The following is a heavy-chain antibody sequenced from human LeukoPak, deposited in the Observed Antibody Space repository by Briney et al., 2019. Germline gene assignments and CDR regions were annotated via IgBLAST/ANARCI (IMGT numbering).Heavy chain of an antibody. J-gene: IGHJ3*02. V-gene: IGHV3-23*01. CDR2: IGGSGDTT. D-gene: IGHD2-2*01. CDR3: GKVTRGTSCYDAVDI. CDR1: GFTFSSYA. Sequence: GGSLRLSCAASGFTFSSYAMNWVRQAPGKGLEWVSGIGGSGDTTYYAGSVKGRFTISRDNSKNTLYLQMNSLRAEDTAVYYCGKVTRGTSCYDAVDIWGQGTMVTVSS.